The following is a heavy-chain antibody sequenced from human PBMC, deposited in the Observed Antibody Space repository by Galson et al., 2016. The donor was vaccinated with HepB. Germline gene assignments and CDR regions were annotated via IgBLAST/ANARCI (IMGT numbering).Heavy chain of an antibody. V-gene: IGHV3-21*01. CDR2: ISSSSSYI. CDR3: ARVRAPLYHYDSRGYYRGWFFDL. CDR1: GFTFSDYS. J-gene: IGHJ2*01. D-gene: IGHD3-22*01. Sequence: SLRLSCAASGFTFSDYSLNWVRQAPGRGLEWVSSISSSSSYIYYADALKGRFTISRDNANTSMFLQMNRLRADDTAVYYCARVRAPLYHYDSRGYYRGWFFDLWGRGTLVTVSS.